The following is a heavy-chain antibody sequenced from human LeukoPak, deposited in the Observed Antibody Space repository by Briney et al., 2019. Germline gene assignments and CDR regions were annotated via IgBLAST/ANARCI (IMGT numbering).Heavy chain of an antibody. CDR3: TRATVVITLTFDS. V-gene: IGHV1-2*02. CDR2: INPKSGDT. J-gene: IGHJ4*02. D-gene: IGHD2-21*01. Sequence: GASVKVSCKSSGYTFIDYYIHWVRQAPGQGLEWMGWINPKSGDTAYAQKFQGRVTFTRDTSITTVYMELTNVTSDGTAIYYCTRATVVITLTFDSCGQGTLVTMSS. CDR1: GYTFIDYY.